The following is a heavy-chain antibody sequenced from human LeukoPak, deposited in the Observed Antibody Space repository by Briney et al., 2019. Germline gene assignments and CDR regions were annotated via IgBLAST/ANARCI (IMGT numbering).Heavy chain of an antibody. J-gene: IGHJ4*02. CDR2: MNPNSGNT. V-gene: IGHV1-8*01. CDR3: ARGRRYYGSGNSYYFDY. Sequence: ASVKVSCKASGYTFTSYDINWVRQATGQGLEWMGWMNPNSGNTGYAQKFQGRVTMTRNTSISTAYMELSSLRSEDTAVYYCARGRRYYGSGNSYYFDYWGQGTLVTVSS. CDR1: GYTFTSYD. D-gene: IGHD3-10*01.